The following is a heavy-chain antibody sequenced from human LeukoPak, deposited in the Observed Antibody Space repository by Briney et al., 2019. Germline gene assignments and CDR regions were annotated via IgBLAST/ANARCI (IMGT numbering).Heavy chain of an antibody. CDR3: ARDEAPSRWFL. V-gene: IGHV4-31*03. CDR2: VHNSGST. D-gene: IGHD4-23*01. J-gene: IGHJ4*02. CDR1: GGSISSGVFY. Sequence: PSETLSLTCTVSGGSISSGVFYWSWIHQHPGKGLEWIGFVHNSGSTNYNPSLKSRVTISVDTSKNQFSLKLTSVTAADTAVYYCARDEAPSRWFLWGQGTLVTVSS.